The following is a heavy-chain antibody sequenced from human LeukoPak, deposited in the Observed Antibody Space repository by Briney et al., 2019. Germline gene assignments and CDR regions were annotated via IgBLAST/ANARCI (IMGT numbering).Heavy chain of an antibody. CDR2: INLIGGST. CDR1: GYTFTSYY. CDR3: ARESDIAVAGTGFDY. V-gene: IGHV1-46*01. D-gene: IGHD6-19*01. Sequence: ASVKVSRKASGYTFTSYYMHWVRQAPGQGLEWMGIINLIGGSTRYAQKFQGRVTMTRDTSTSTVYMELSSLRSEDTAVYYCARESDIAVAGTGFDYWGQGTLVTVSS. J-gene: IGHJ4*02.